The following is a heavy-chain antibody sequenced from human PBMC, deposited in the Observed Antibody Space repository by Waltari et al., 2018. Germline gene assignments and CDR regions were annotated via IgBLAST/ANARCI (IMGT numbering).Heavy chain of an antibody. CDR1: GGSISSYY. D-gene: IGHD3-10*01. Sequence: QVQLQESGPGLVKPSETLSLTCTVSGGSISSYYWSWIRQPPGKGLEWIGYIYYRGSTNYNPSLKSRVTISVDTSKNQFSLKLSSVTAADTAVYYCARDLYEGPYYYGSGNLYGMDVWGQGTTVTVSS. CDR2: IYYRGST. CDR3: ARDLYEGPYYYGSGNLYGMDV. V-gene: IGHV4-59*01. J-gene: IGHJ6*02.